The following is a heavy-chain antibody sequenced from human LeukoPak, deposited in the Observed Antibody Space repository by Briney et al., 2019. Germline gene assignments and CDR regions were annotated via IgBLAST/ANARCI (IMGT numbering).Heavy chain of an antibody. D-gene: IGHD2-21*02. Sequence: PGGSLRLSCAASGFTFSSYSMNWVRQAPGKGLEWVSSISSSSSYIYYADSVKGRFTISRDNAKNLLYPQMNSLRAEDTAVYYCAREAYCGGDCYPYNWFDPWGQGTLVTVSS. CDR3: AREAYCGGDCYPYNWFDP. CDR1: GFTFSSYS. J-gene: IGHJ5*02. V-gene: IGHV3-21*01. CDR2: ISSSSSYI.